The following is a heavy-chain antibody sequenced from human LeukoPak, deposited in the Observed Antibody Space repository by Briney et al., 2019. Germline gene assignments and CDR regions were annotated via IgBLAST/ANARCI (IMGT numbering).Heavy chain of an antibody. Sequence: ASVKVSCKASGYTFTGYYMHWVRQAPGQGLVWMGWINPNSGGTNYAQKFQGWVTMTRDTSISTAYMELGRLRSDDTAVYYCARPGAVAGELDYWGQGTLVTVSS. J-gene: IGHJ4*02. D-gene: IGHD6-19*01. CDR1: GYTFTGYY. CDR3: ARPGAVAGELDY. V-gene: IGHV1-2*04. CDR2: INPNSGGT.